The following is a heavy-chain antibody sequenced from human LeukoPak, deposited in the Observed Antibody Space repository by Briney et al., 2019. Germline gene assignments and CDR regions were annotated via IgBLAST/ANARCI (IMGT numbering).Heavy chain of an antibody. CDR3: ARELVDTAMETFDY. J-gene: IGHJ4*02. V-gene: IGHV4-4*07. CDR2: IYTSGST. CDR1: GGSISSYY. Sequence: SETLSLTCTASGGSISSYYWSWIRQPAGKGLEWIGRIYTSGSTNYNPSLKSRVTMSVDTSKNQFSLKLSSVTAADTAVYYCARELVDTAMETFDYWGQGTLVTVSS. D-gene: IGHD5-18*01.